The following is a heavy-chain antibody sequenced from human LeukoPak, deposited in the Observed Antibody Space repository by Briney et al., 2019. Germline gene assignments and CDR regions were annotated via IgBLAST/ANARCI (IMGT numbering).Heavy chain of an antibody. J-gene: IGHJ4*02. V-gene: IGHV3-7*01. D-gene: IGHD3-10*01. CDR1: GFTFSTYW. CDR2: IKQDGSEK. Sequence: PGGSLRLSCTVSGFTFSTYWMTWVRQAPGKGLEWAANIKQDGSEKYYVDSVKGRFTISRDNAKNSLYLQMNSLRAEDTAVYYCARSRIGDYWGQGTLVTVSS. CDR3: ARSRIGDY.